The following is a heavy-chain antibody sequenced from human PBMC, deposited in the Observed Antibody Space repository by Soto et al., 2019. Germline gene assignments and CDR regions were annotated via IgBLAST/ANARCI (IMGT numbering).Heavy chain of an antibody. CDR3: ARGHYYDTISDWFDP. CDR2: IYYSGST. D-gene: IGHD3-22*01. Sequence: SETLSLTCTVSGGSISSGGYYWSWIRQHPGKGLEWIGYIYYSGSTYYNPSLKSRVTISVDTSKNQFSLKLSSVTAADTAVYYCARGHYYDTISDWFDPWGQGTLVTVSS. CDR1: GGSISSGGYY. V-gene: IGHV4-31*03. J-gene: IGHJ5*02.